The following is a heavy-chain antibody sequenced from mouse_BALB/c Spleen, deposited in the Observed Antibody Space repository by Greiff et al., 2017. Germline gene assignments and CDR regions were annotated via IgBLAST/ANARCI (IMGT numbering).Heavy chain of an antibody. CDR2: INPSTGYT. CDR1: GYTFTSYW. Sequence: VQLQQSGAELAKPGASVKMSCKASGYTFTSYWMPWVKQRPGQGLEWIGYINPSTGYTEYNQKFKDKATLTADKSSSTAYMQLSNLTSEDSAVYYCAGSDGYYFDYWGQGTTLTVSS. CDR3: AGSDGYYFDY. J-gene: IGHJ2*01. V-gene: IGHV1-7*01.